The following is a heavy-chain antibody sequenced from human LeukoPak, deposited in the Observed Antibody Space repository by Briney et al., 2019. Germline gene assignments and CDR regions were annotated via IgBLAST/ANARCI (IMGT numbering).Heavy chain of an antibody. CDR2: ISGSGGST. V-gene: IGHV3-23*01. CDR3: ARDLLGGGTFDI. J-gene: IGHJ3*02. D-gene: IGHD3-16*01. CDR1: GFTFSSYA. Sequence: PGGSLRLSCAASGFTFSSYAMSWVRQAPGKGLEWVSTISGSGGSTLDADSVKGRFTISRDNSKNTLYLQMNSLRAEDTAVYYCARDLLGGGTFDIWGQGTMVTVSS.